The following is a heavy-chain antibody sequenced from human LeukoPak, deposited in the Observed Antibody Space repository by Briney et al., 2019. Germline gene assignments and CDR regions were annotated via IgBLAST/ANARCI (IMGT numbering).Heavy chain of an antibody. CDR1: GGSISSGGYY. CDR2: IYYSGST. D-gene: IGHD6-13*01. Sequence: TLSLTCTVSGGSISSGGYYWSWIRQHPGKGLEWIGYIYYSGSTYYNPSLKSRVTISVDTSKNQFSLKLSSVTAADTAVYYCAREGIAADGVDYWGQGTLVTVSS. V-gene: IGHV4-31*03. J-gene: IGHJ4*02. CDR3: AREGIAADGVDY.